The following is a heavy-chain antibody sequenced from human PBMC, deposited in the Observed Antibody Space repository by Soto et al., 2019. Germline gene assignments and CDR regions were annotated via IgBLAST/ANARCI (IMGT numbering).Heavy chain of an antibody. D-gene: IGHD5-18*01. CDR1: GFSLSTSGVG. CDR2: IYWDDDK. CDR3: AHMSGIQLWFYLDY. V-gene: IGHV2-5*02. Sequence: QITLKESGPTLVKPTQTLTLTCTFSGFSLSTSGVGVGWIRQPPGKALEWLALIYWDDDKRYSPSLKSRLTITKDTSKNQVVLTITNMDPVDTATYYCAHMSGIQLWFYLDYWGQGTLVTVSS. J-gene: IGHJ4*02.